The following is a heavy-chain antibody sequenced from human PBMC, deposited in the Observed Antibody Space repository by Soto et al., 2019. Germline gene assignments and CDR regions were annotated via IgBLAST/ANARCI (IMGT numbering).Heavy chain of an antibody. CDR3: AKDRGSSTPCFDY. CDR1: GFTFSSFG. D-gene: IGHD2-2*01. J-gene: IGHJ4*02. CDR2: ISGGGYNK. V-gene: IGHV3-23*01. Sequence: EVRLLESGGGLVQTGGSLRLSCAASGFTFSSFGMNWVRQAPGKGLEWLAVISGGGYNKYYAESVKGRFAISRDNSENMAFLQMDTLTADDTAVYYCAKDRGSSTPCFDYWCPGVLVTVSS.